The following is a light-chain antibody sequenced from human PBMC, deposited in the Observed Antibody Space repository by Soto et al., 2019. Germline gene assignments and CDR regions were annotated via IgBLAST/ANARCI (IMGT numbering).Light chain of an antibody. CDR3: CSYAGSLHVV. J-gene: IGLJ2*01. CDR1: SSDVGGYNY. CDR2: DVS. V-gene: IGLV2-11*01. Sequence: QSALTQPRSVSGSPGQSVTISCTGTSSDVGGYNYVSWYQQHPGKAPKLMIYDVSKRPSGVPDRFSGSKSGNTASLTISGLQAEDEADYYCCSYAGSLHVVFGGGTQLTVL.